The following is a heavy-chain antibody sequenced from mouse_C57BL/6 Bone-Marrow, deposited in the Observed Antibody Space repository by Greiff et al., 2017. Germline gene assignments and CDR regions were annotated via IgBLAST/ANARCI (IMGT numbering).Heavy chain of an antibody. V-gene: IGHV1-50*01. CDR2: IDPSDSYT. CDR1: GYTFTSYW. J-gene: IGHJ4*01. Sequence: QVQLQQPGAELVKPGASVKLSCKASGYTFTSYWMQWVKQRPGQGLEWIGEIDPSDSYTNYNQKFKGKATLTLDTSSSTAYMQLSSLTSDDSAVYYCAREDYYAMDYWGQGTSVTVSS. CDR3: AREDYYAMDY.